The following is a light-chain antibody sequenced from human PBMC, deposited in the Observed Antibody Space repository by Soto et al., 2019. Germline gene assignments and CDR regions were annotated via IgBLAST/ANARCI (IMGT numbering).Light chain of an antibody. V-gene: IGLV1-44*01. J-gene: IGLJ2*01. CDR3: ASWDDSLNGVV. CDR2: SNN. Sequence: QAVVTQPPSASGTPGQRVTISCSGSSSNIGSNAVNWYQQLPGTAPQLLIYSNNQRPSGVPDRFSGSKSGTSASLAISGLQSEDEADYHCASWDDSLNGVVFGGGTKVTIL. CDR1: SSNIGSNA.